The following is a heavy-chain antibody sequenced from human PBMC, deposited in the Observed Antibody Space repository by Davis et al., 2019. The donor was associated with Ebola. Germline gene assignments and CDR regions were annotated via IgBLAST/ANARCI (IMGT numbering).Heavy chain of an antibody. CDR3: ARVLPVFGVVGNYYYGMDV. V-gene: IGHV3-48*01. CDR1: GFTFSSYS. J-gene: IGHJ6*02. Sequence: GESLKISCAASGFTFSSYSMNWVRQAPWEGLEGVSYISSSSSTIYYADSVKGRFNISRDNAKNSLYLQMNSLRAEDTAVYYCARVLPVFGVVGNYYYGMDVWGQGTTVTVSS. D-gene: IGHD3-3*01. CDR2: ISSSSSTI.